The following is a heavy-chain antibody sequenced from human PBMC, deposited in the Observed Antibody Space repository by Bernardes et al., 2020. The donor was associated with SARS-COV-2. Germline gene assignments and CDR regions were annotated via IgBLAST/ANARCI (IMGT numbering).Heavy chain of an antibody. CDR3: ARGGVSYCGGECYLDH. J-gene: IGHJ4*02. Sequence: ASVKVSCKASGYTFTGYDMHWVRQAPGQGLEWMGWINPNGGDTNYAQKFQGWVTMTRDTSISTAYMELSRLRSDDTAVYYCARGGVSYCGGECYLDHRGQGTLVPVSS. CDR2: INPNGGDT. V-gene: IGHV1-2*04. D-gene: IGHD2-21*01. CDR1: GYTFTGYD.